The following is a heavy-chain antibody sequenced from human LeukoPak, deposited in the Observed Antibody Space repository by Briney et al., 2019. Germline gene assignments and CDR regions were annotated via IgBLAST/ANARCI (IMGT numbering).Heavy chain of an antibody. V-gene: IGHV1-2*02. Sequence: APVKVSCKASGYTFTGYYMHWVRQAPGQGLEWMGWINPNSGGTNYAQKFQGRVTMTRDTSISTAYMELSRLRSDDTAVYYCARTGYSSSSPVDYWGQGTLVTVSS. D-gene: IGHD6-6*01. CDR3: ARTGYSSSSPVDY. J-gene: IGHJ4*02. CDR2: INPNSGGT. CDR1: GYTFTGYY.